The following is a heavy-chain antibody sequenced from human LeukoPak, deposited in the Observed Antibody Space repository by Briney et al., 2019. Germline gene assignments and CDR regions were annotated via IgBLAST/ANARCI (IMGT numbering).Heavy chain of an antibody. CDR3: ARDINGYYYDSHGYYPTDL. CDR1: GYIFTSYS. Sequence: VASVKVSCKASGYIFTSYSISWVRQAPGLGLEWMGWISVYNGNTNYPQRLQGRVTMTTDTSTTTAYMELRGLRSDDTAVYYCARDINGYYYDSHGYYPTDLWGQGTLVTVSS. V-gene: IGHV1-18*01. J-gene: IGHJ5*02. D-gene: IGHD3-22*01. CDR2: ISVYNGNT.